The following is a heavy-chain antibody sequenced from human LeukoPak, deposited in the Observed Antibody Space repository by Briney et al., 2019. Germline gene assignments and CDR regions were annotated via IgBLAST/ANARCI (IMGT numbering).Heavy chain of an antibody. Sequence: GGSLRLSCAASGFTFSSYAMSWIRQAPGKGLEWVSYISSSGSTIYYADSVKGRFTISRDNAKNSLYLQMNSLRAEDTAVYYCARARIVVVPAAIGYWGQGTLVTVSS. J-gene: IGHJ4*02. CDR2: ISSSGSTI. CDR3: ARARIVVVPAAIGY. V-gene: IGHV3-11*01. CDR1: GFTFSSYA. D-gene: IGHD2-2*01.